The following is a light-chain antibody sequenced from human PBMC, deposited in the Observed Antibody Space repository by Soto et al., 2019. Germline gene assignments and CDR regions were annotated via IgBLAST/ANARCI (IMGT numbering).Light chain of an antibody. V-gene: IGKV3-20*01. CDR3: QQYGSSWT. J-gene: IGKJ1*01. CDR2: GAS. Sequence: IVLTQSPGTLSLSPGERATLSCRASQSISSSYLAWYQQNPGQAPRLLIYGASSRAAGIPDRFSGSGSGTDFILTISRLEPEDSAVYYCQQYGSSWTFGQGTKVEIK. CDR1: QSISSSY.